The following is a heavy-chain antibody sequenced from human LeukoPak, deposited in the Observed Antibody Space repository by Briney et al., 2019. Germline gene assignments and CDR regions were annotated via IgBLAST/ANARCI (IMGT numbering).Heavy chain of an antibody. CDR2: IYYSGST. D-gene: IGHD1-14*01. Sequence: SQTLSPTCTVSGGSISSGDYYWSWIRQPPGKGLEWIGYIYYSGSTNYNPSLKSRVTISVDTSKNQFSLKLSSVTAADTAVYYCARALPDNWYFDLWGRGTLVTVSS. CDR1: GGSISSGDYY. V-gene: IGHV4-30-4*08. CDR3: ARALPDNWYFDL. J-gene: IGHJ2*01.